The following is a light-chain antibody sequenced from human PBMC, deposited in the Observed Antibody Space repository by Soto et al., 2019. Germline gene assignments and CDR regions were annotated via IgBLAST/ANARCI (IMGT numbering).Light chain of an antibody. V-gene: IGKV1-9*01. CDR1: QDINTK. Sequence: IQLNQSPSSLSASVGDRVTITCRASQDINTKLAWYQQKPGKAPKLLIYAASSLQSGVPLRFSGSGSGTDFTLTISSLQPEDFATYYSQQLNGYPMFTFGPGTKVDIK. J-gene: IGKJ3*01. CDR3: QQLNGYPMFT. CDR2: AAS.